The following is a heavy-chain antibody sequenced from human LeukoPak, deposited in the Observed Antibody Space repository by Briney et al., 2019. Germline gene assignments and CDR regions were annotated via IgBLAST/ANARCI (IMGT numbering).Heavy chain of an antibody. CDR1: GFTFSSYS. J-gene: IGHJ5*02. V-gene: IGHV3-21*01. D-gene: IGHD6-13*01. CDR2: ISSSSSYI. CDR3: ARTGIAAAAGRAHWFDP. Sequence: GGSLRLSCAASGFTFSSYSMNWVRQAPGKGLEWVSSISSSSSYIYYADSVKGRFTISRDNAKNSLYLQMNSLRAEDTAVYYCARTGIAAAAGRAHWFDPWGQGTLVTVSP.